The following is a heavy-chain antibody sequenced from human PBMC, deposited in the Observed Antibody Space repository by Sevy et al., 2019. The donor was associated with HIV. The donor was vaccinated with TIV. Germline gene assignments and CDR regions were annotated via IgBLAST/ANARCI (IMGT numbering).Heavy chain of an antibody. Sequence: SETLSLTCTVSGVSISTHSWSWIRQPPGKGLEYIGYIYYNGNAKYNPSFQSRVTISGDTSMNQLSLKLTSVTAADTAVYYCARDMDNFYGMDVWRQGTTVTVSS. J-gene: IGHJ6*02. CDR1: GVSISTHS. CDR3: ARDMDNFYGMDV. CDR2: IYYNGNA. V-gene: IGHV4-59*11. D-gene: IGHD3-10*01.